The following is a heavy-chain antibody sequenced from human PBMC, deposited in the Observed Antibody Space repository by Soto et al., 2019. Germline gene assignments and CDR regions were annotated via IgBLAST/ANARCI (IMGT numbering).Heavy chain of an antibody. Sequence: QLQLQESGSGLAKPSQTMSLTCAGCGGSISSGGYSWSWIRQPPEKDLEWIGYIYHSGSTYYNPSLKSRVTISVDRSKNQFSLKLSSVTAADTAVYYCARAGDSSGPVALGYWGQGTLGHRLL. V-gene: IGHV4-30-2*01. D-gene: IGHD6-19*01. CDR3: ARAGDSSGPVALGY. CDR1: GGSISSGGYS. J-gene: IGHJ4*02. CDR2: IYHSGST.